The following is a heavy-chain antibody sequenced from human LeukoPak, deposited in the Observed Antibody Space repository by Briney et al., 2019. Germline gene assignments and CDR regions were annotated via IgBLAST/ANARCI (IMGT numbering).Heavy chain of an antibody. J-gene: IGHJ4*02. CDR1: GYTFTSYG. CDR3: ARDCHDTYYYDSSGYYSYSDY. V-gene: IGHV1-18*01. D-gene: IGHD3-22*01. Sequence: ASVKVSCKXSGYTFTSYGISWVRQAPGQGLEGMGWISAYNGNTNYAQKLQGRVTMTTGTSTSTAYMELRSLRSDDTAVYYCARDCHDTYYYDSSGYYSYSDYWGQGTLVTVSS. CDR2: ISAYNGNT.